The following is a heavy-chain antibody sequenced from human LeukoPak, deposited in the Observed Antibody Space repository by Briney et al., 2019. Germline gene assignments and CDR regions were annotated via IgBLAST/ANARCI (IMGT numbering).Heavy chain of an antibody. Sequence: PGGSLILSCAASGFTFSSYGMHWVRQAPGKGLEWVAFIRYDGSNKYYADSVKGRFTISRDNSKNTLYLQMNSLRAEDTAVYYCAKDQSSGSYYYYYMDVWGKGTTVTVSS. CDR2: IRYDGSNK. J-gene: IGHJ6*03. CDR1: GFTFSSYG. V-gene: IGHV3-30*02. CDR3: AKDQSSGSYYYYYMDV. D-gene: IGHD1-26*01.